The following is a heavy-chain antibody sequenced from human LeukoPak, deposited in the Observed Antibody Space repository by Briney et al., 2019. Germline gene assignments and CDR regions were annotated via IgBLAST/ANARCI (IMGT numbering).Heavy chain of an antibody. CDR2: IKQDGSEK. J-gene: IGHJ6*02. CDR3: ARGDCSSTSCYNYYYGMDV. V-gene: IGHV3-7*03. CDR1: GFTFSSYW. D-gene: IGHD2-2*02. Sequence: GGSLRLSCAASGFTFSSYWMSWVRQAPGKGLEWVANIKQDGSEKYYVDSVKGRFTISRDNAKNSLYLQMNSLRAEDTAVYYCARGDCSSTSCYNYYYGMDVWGQGTTVTVSS.